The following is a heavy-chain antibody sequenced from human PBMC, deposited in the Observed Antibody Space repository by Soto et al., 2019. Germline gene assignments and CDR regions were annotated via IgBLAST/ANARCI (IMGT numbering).Heavy chain of an antibody. CDR3: AGMPYTSGLRFDP. J-gene: IGHJ5*02. Sequence: PSETLSLTCNMSGDSYSISTYSWSRIRQPPGKALQWIGFIYQSGVTSYNPSLASRVSISLDRSNNQCSLKLKSVTAADTAVYFCAGMPYTSGLRFDPWGQGTLVTVSS. V-gene: IGHV4-30-2*01. D-gene: IGHD6-19*01. CDR2: IYQSGVT. CDR1: GDSYSISTYS.